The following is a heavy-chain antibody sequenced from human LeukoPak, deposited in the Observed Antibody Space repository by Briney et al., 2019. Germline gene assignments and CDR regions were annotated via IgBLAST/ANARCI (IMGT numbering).Heavy chain of an antibody. D-gene: IGHD3-3*02. V-gene: IGHV4-38-2*02. Sequence: SETLSLTCTVSGYSISSGYYWGWIRQPPGKGLEWIGSIYHSGSTYYNPSLKSRVTISVDTSKNQFSLKLSSVTAADTAVYYCARAARGISYDYWGQGTLVTVSS. CDR1: GYSISSGYY. J-gene: IGHJ4*02. CDR3: ARAARGISYDY. CDR2: IYHSGST.